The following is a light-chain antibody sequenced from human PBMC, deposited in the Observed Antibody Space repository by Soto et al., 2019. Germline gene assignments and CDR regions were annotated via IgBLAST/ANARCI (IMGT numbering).Light chain of an antibody. Sequence: EIVLTQSPATLSSFPGDRVTLSCRASQYINTRFAWYQHRPGQAPRLLIDQTSLRAAGIPARFSASGSGTDFTLTISDVQPEDFALYSCHQRQSWPRTFGQGTKVDI. CDR2: QTS. CDR1: QYINTR. CDR3: HQRQSWPRT. J-gene: IGKJ1*01. V-gene: IGKV3-11*01.